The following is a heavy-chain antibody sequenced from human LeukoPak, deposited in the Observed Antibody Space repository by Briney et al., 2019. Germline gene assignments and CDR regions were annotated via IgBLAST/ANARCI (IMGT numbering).Heavy chain of an antibody. V-gene: IGHV1-69*13. Sequence: SVKVSCKASGGTFSSYTINWVRQAPGQGLEWMGGIIPVFGTANYVQKFQGRVTITADESTSTAYMELSSLRSEDTAVYYCARDRGFGEYYFDYWGQGTLVTVSS. CDR1: GGTFSSYT. CDR3: ARDRGFGEYYFDY. CDR2: IIPVFGTA. D-gene: IGHD3-10*01. J-gene: IGHJ4*02.